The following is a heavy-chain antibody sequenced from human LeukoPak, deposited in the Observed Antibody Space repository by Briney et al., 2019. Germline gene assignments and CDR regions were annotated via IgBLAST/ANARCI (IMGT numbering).Heavy chain of an antibody. CDR2: IIPIFGTA. CDR1: GGTFSSYA. D-gene: IGHD2-21*01. V-gene: IGHV1-69*05. Sequence: SVKFSCKASGGTFSSYAISWVRQAPGQGLEWMGGIIPIFGTANYAQKFQGRLTITTDKSTSTAYMELSSLRSEDTVVDYCARGEECGGLDLDTFDIWGQGTMVTVSS. J-gene: IGHJ3*02. CDR3: ARGEECGGLDLDTFDI.